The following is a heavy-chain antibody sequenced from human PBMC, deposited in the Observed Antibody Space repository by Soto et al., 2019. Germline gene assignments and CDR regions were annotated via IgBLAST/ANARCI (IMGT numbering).Heavy chain of an antibody. CDR2: ISYDGSNK. D-gene: IGHD6-25*01. V-gene: IGHV3-30*18. J-gene: IGHJ6*02. CDR1: GFTFSTYG. Sequence: GGSLRLSCAASGFTFSTYGMHWVRQAPGKGLKWVAVISYDGSNKYYEDSVKGRFTISRDNSKNTLYQQMKSLRAEDTALFFFAKDLLRPGRAYGMDVWGQGTTVTVSS. CDR3: AKDLLRPGRAYGMDV.